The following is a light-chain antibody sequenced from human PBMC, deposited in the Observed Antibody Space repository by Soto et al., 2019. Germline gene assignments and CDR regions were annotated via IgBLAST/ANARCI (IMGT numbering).Light chain of an antibody. V-gene: IGKV3-11*01. CDR1: QSVSSY. CDR3: QERSLPWT. CDR2: DAS. J-gene: IGKJ1*01. Sequence: EIVMTQSPATLSVSPGERATLSCRASQSVSSYLAWYQQKPGQAPRLLIYDASNRATGIPARFSGSGSGTDFTLTISSLEPEDFAVYYCQERSLPWTFGQGTKVDIK.